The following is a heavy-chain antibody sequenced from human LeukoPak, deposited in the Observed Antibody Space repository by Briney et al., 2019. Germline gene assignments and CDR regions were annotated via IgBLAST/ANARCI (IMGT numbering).Heavy chain of an antibody. V-gene: IGHV1-69*05. Sequence: SVKVSCKASGGTFSGYAISWVRQAPGQGLEWMGGIIPIFGTANYAQKFQGRVTITTDESTSTAYMELSSLRSEDTAVYYCARSTTLQPRDGYNHGHFDYWGQGTLVTVSS. CDR3: ARSTTLQPRDGYNHGHFDY. CDR2: IIPIFGTA. D-gene: IGHD5-24*01. CDR1: GGTFSGYA. J-gene: IGHJ4*02.